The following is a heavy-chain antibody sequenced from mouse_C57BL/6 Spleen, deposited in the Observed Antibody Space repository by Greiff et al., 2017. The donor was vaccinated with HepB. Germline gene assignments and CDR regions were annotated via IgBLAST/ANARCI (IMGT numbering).Heavy chain of an antibody. CDR2: IWSGGST. V-gene: IGHV2-2*01. CDR3: ARNAYSRIYAMDY. Sequence: VKLQESGPGLVQPSQSLSITCTVSGFSLTSYGVHWVRQSPGKGLEWLGVIWSGGSTDYNAAFISRLSISKDNSKSQVFFKMNSLQADDTAIYYCARNAYSRIYAMDYWGQGTSVTVSS. CDR1: GFSLTSYG. D-gene: IGHD2-5*01. J-gene: IGHJ4*01.